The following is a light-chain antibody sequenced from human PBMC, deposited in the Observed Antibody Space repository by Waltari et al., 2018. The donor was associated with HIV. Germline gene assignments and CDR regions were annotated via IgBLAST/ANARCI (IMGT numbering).Light chain of an antibody. J-gene: IGLJ1*01. CDR2: RNN. CDR3: AAWNDSLSGYV. CDR1: SSNIGRNY. Sequence: QSVLTQPPSASGTPGQRVPISCSGSSSNIGRNYVCWYQQLPGTAPKLLMYRNNRRPSGVPDRSSGSKSGTSASLAISGLRSEDEAEYYCAAWNDSLSGYVFGTGTKVTV. V-gene: IGLV1-47*01.